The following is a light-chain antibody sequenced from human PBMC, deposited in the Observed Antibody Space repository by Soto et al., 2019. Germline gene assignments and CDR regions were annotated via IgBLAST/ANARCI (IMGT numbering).Light chain of an antibody. CDR1: QSVSSSY. Sequence: EIVLTQSQGTLSLSQGERATLSCRASQSVSSSYLAWYQQKPGQAPSLLIYGASSRATGIPDRFSGSGSGTDITLTSSSREHGDISVYYCQQYGSLPPGTFGQGNKVELK. CDR3: QQYGSLPPGT. CDR2: GAS. J-gene: IGKJ1*01. V-gene: IGKV3-20*01.